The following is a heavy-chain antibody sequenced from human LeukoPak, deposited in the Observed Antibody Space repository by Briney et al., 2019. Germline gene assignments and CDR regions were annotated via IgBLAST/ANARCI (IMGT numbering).Heavy chain of an antibody. Sequence: GGSLRLSCAASGFTFSSYGMSWVRQAPGKGLEWVSAISGSGGSTYYADSVKGRFTISRDNSKNRLYMEMNSLRAEETGVYYCASQYYYDSSGYYYDAFDIWGQGTMVTVSS. CDR2: ISGSGGST. CDR1: GFTFSSYG. D-gene: IGHD3-22*01. CDR3: ASQYYYDSSGYYYDAFDI. J-gene: IGHJ3*02. V-gene: IGHV3-23*01.